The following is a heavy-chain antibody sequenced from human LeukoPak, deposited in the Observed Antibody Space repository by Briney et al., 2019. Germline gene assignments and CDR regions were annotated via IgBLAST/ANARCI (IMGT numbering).Heavy chain of an antibody. Sequence: KAGGSLRLSCAASAFIFNNYYMSWIRQAPEKGLECVSYISNSGSTMFYADSVKGRFTISRDNAKNSLYLQMNSLRAEDTAVYYCARAGGYRYEGFDYWGQGTLVTVSS. J-gene: IGHJ4*02. CDR3: ARAGGYRYEGFDY. CDR2: ISNSGSTM. D-gene: IGHD5-18*01. CDR1: AFIFNNYY. V-gene: IGHV3-11*01.